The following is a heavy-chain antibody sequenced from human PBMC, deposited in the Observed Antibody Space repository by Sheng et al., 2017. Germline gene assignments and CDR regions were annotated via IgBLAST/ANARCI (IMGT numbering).Heavy chain of an antibody. V-gene: IGHV3-30*18. CDR2: ISYDGSNK. Sequence: QVQLVESGGGVVQPGRSLRLSCAASGFTFSSYGMHWVRQAPGKGLEWVAVISYDGSNKYYADSVKGRFTISRDNSKNTLYLQMNSLRAEDTAVYYCAKTPRVYSSSYYFDYWGQGTRRSPSPQ. J-gene: IGHJ4*02. D-gene: IGHD6-6*01. CDR3: AKTPRVYSSSYYFDY. CDR1: GFTFSSYG.